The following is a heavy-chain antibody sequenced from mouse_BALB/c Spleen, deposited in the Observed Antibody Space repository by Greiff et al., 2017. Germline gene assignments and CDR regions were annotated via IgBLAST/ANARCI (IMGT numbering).Heavy chain of an antibody. CDR2: ISSGGSYT. CDR3: AREGQLGLRSFFAY. Sequence: DVQLQESGGGLVKPGGSLKLSCAASGFTFSSYAMSWVRQSPEQRLEWVAEISSGGSYTYYPDTVTGRFTISRDNAKNTLYLEMSSLRSEDTAMYYCAREGQLGLRSFFAYWGQGTLVTVSA. V-gene: IGHV5-9-4*01. CDR1: GFTFSSYA. J-gene: IGHJ3*01. D-gene: IGHD3-2*01.